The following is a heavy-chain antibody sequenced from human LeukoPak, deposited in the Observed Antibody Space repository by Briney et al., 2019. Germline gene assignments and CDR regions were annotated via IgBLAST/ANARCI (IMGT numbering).Heavy chain of an antibody. Sequence: AGGSLRLSCAASGFTFSSYAMRWVRQAPGKGLEWVSAISGSGGSTYYADSVKGRFTISRDNSKNTLYLQMNSLRAEDTAVYYCAKDALPGSSWYYFDYWGQGTLVTVSS. CDR3: AKDALPGSSWYYFDY. D-gene: IGHD6-13*01. V-gene: IGHV3-23*01. CDR1: GFTFSSYA. J-gene: IGHJ4*02. CDR2: ISGSGGST.